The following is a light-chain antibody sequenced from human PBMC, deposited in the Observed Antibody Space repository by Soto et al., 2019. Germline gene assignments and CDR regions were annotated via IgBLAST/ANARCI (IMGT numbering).Light chain of an antibody. J-gene: IGKJ1*01. CDR3: QQYGGSPWT. CDR2: GAS. V-gene: IGKV3-20*01. CDR1: QSVSSGY. Sequence: EIVLTQSPGTLSLSPGERATLSCRASQSVSSGYLAWYQQKPGQAPRLLVYGASSRATGITDRLSGIGSGTDFTLTISRLEPEDVAVYYCQQYGGSPWTFGQGTKVDIK.